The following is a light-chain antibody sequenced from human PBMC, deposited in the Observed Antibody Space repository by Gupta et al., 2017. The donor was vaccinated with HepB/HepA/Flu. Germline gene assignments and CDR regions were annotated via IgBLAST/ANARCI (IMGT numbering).Light chain of an antibody. CDR2: DVS. J-gene: IGLJ1*01. V-gene: IGLV2-14*03. Sequence: QSALTQPASVSGSPGQSITISCTGTRSDFGVYNYVSWYQQHPGKAPKLMIYDVSNRPSGVSNRFSGSKSGNTASLTISGLQTEDEDDYYCGSYTSSSTYVFGTGTKVTVL. CDR1: RSDFGVYNY. CDR3: GSYTSSSTYV.